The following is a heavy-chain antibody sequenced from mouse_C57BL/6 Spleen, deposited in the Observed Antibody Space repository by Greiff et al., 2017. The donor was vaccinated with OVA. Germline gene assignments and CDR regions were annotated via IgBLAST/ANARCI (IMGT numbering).Heavy chain of an antibody. D-gene: IGHD1-1*01. Sequence: QVQLQQPGAELVRPGSSVKLSCKASGYTFTSYWMHWVKQRPIQGLEWIGNIDPSDSETHYNQKFKDKATVTVNKSSSTAYMQLSSLTSEDSAVYYCASYYGSYGYFDVWGTGTTVTVSS. CDR1: GYTFTSYW. J-gene: IGHJ1*03. V-gene: IGHV1-52*01. CDR2: IDPSDSET. CDR3: ASYYGSYGYFDV.